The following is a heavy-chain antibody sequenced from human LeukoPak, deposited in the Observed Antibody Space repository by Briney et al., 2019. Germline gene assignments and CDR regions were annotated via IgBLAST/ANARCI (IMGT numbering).Heavy chain of an antibody. D-gene: IGHD1-7*01. V-gene: IGHV4-4*09. Sequence: SETLSLTCTVSGGSISSYYWSWIWQPPGKGLEWIGYIYTSGSTNYNPSLKSRVIISVDTSKNQFSLKLSSVTAADTAVYYCARSPSWNYGWFDPWGQGTLVTVSS. CDR2: IYTSGST. CDR3: ARSPSWNYGWFDP. CDR1: GGSISSYY. J-gene: IGHJ5*02.